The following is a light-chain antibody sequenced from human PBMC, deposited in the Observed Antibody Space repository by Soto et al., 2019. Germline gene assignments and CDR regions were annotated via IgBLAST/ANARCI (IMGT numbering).Light chain of an antibody. CDR1: QSVSNNY. CDR3: QPYDRSPWT. CDR2: GAS. V-gene: IGKV3-20*01. J-gene: IGKJ1*01. Sequence: EIVLTQSPGTLSLSPGERATLSCRGSQSVSNNYLAWYQQKHGQAPRLLIHGASSRATGVPDRFSGRGSGPGFTLANSTLDPKVFAVYFCQPYDRSPWTFGRGTKVEIE.